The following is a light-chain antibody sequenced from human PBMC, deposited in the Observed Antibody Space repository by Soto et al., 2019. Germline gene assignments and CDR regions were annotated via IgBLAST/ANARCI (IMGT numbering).Light chain of an antibody. CDR3: QQYNNWPRT. V-gene: IGKV3-15*01. J-gene: IGKJ1*01. Sequence: EIVMTQAPATLSKTPGERATLSCRASQSVSSNLAWYQQKPGQAPRLLIYGASTRATGIPARFSGSGSGTEFTLTISSLQSEDFAVYYCQQYNNWPRTFGQGTKV. CDR1: QSVSSN. CDR2: GAS.